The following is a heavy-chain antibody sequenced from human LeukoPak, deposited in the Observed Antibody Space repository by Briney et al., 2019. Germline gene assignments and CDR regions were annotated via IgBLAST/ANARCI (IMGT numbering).Heavy chain of an antibody. CDR2: ISSSGSTI. V-gene: IGHV3-48*03. J-gene: IGHJ4*02. D-gene: IGHD6-13*01. CDR1: GFTFSSYE. CDR3: AREYSSSLVEY. Sequence: GGSLRLSCAASGFTFSSYEMNWVRQAPGKGLEWVSYISSSGSTIYYADSVKGRFTISRDNAKNSLYLQMNSLRAEDTAVYYCAREYSSSLVEYWGQGTLVTVSS.